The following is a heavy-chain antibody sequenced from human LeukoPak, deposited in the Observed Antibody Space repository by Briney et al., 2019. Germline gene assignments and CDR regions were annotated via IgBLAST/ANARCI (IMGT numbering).Heavy chain of an antibody. J-gene: IGHJ5*02. V-gene: IGHV4-38-2*02. CDR3: ARVPGVYFDFSIGFGSGWFDP. Sequence: SETLSLTCFVSGYPINIDYSWGWIRQSPGKGLEWIGVISPKGITYYNPSLRGRVSISPDTSKNQFSLRLSSMTATDTAMYYCARVPGVYFDFSIGFGSGWFDPWGQGILVTVSS. D-gene: IGHD3-3*01. CDR1: GYPINIDYS. CDR2: ISPKGIT.